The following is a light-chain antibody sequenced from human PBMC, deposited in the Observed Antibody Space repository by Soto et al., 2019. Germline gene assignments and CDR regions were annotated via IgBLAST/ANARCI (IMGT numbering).Light chain of an antibody. V-gene: IGKV4-1*01. CDR3: QQYYSSPYT. Sequence: DIVMTQSPDSLAVSLGERATINCRSSQTILYTSINKNSLAWYQQKPGQPPTLLIYWASTRESGVPDRFSGSGSETDFTLTISSLQAEDVAVYYCQQYYSSPYTFGQGTKLGIK. CDR2: WAS. J-gene: IGKJ2*01. CDR1: QTILYTSINKNS.